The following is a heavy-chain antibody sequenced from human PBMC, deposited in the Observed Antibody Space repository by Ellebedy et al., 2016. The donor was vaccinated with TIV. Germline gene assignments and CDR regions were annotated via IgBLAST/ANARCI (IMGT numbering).Heavy chain of an antibody. D-gene: IGHD4-11*01. CDR1: GGSISSSY. CDR3: ATYSMGRLEY. J-gene: IGHJ4*02. Sequence: MPSETLSLTCTVSGGSISSSYWTWIRQPPGKALEWIAYFYYNGNIKDSPSLKSRVTLSVDMSKNPFSLELSSVTAADTAVYYCATYSMGRLEYWGQGTLVTVSS. CDR2: FYYNGNI. V-gene: IGHV4-59*08.